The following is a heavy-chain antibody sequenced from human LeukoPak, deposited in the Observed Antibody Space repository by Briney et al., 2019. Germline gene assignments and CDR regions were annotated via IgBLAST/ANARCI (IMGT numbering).Heavy chain of an antibody. D-gene: IGHD5-24*01. Sequence: SETLSLTCDLPGDSISSYYWSWIRQPAGKGLEWLGRIYPSGSANYNPSLKSRGTMSVDTSKNQFSLRLSSVTAADTAVYFCARDYNNWYFDLWGRGTLVSVSS. CDR3: ARDYNNWYFDL. V-gene: IGHV4-4*07. J-gene: IGHJ2*01. CDR2: IYPSGSA. CDR1: GDSISSYY.